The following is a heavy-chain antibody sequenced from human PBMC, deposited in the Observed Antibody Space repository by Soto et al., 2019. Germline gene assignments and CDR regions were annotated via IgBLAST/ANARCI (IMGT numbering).Heavy chain of an antibody. D-gene: IGHD2-21*02. J-gene: IGHJ6*01. Sequence: CASVKVSFRASGDTFTGYYRHWVRQAPGEGLELMGWINPNSGGTNYAQKFQGRVTMTRDTSISTAYMELSRLRSDDKAVYYCASDLCGSDCYGYYYYRLTVSGQATTVHDSS. CDR1: GDTFTGYY. CDR3: ASDLCGSDCYGYYYYRLTV. V-gene: IGHV1-2*02. CDR2: INPNSGGT.